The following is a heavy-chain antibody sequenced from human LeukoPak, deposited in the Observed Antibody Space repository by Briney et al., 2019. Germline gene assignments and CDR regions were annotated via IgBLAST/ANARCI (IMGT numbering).Heavy chain of an antibody. CDR2: INHSGST. J-gene: IGHJ3*02. V-gene: IGHV4-34*01. CDR1: GGSFSGYY. D-gene: IGHD1-14*01. Sequence: SETLSLTCAVYGGSFSGYYWSWIRQPPGKGLEWIGEINHSGSTNYNPSLKSRVTISVDTSKNQFSLKLSSVTAADTAVYYCARYKGRRHAFDIWGQGTMVTVSS. CDR3: ARYKGRRHAFDI.